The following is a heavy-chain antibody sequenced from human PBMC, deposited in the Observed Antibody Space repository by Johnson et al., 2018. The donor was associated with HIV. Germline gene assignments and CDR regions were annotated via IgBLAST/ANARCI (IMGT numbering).Heavy chain of an antibody. CDR1: GFRFEDYG. D-gene: IGHD6-6*01. Sequence: QVQLVESGGGVVRPGGSLRLSCAASGFRFEDYGMSWIRQAPGKGLEWVSYISSSGSTIYYADSVKGRFTISRDNAKNSLYPQMNSLRAEDTAVYYCAKGRVAARQVGAFDIWGQGTMVTVSS. J-gene: IGHJ3*02. V-gene: IGHV3-11*04. CDR2: ISSSGSTI. CDR3: AKGRVAARQVGAFDI.